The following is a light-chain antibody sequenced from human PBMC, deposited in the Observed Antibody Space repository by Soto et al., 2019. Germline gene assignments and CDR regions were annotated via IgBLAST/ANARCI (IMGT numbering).Light chain of an antibody. Sequence: EIVLTQSPGTLSLSPGDRATLSCRASQSVSSSYLAWYQQKPGQAPRLLIYGASSRATGIPDRFSGSGSGTDFTLTISRLATEDFAVYYCQQDGSSPPYTFGQGTKLEIK. J-gene: IGKJ2*01. CDR3: QQDGSSPPYT. V-gene: IGKV3-20*01. CDR1: QSVSSSY. CDR2: GAS.